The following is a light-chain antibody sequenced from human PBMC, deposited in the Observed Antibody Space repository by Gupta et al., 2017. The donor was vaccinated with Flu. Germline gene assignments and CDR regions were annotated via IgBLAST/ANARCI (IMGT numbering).Light chain of an antibody. CDR2: QNT. J-gene: IGLJ2*01. Sequence: SYELTQPPSVSVSPGQTASITCSGDKLGDKYVCWYQQKPGQSPVLVIYQNTKRPSGIPERLSGSNSGSTATLTISGTQAMDEADYYCQAWDGSTVVFGGGTKLTVL. CDR1: KLGDKY. CDR3: QAWDGSTVV. V-gene: IGLV3-1*01.